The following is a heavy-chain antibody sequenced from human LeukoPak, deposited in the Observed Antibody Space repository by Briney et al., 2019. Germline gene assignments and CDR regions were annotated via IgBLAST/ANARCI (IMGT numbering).Heavy chain of an antibody. D-gene: IGHD3-22*01. Sequence: SGPTLVKPTQTLTLTCTFSGFSLSSIGVAVAWIRQPPGKALEWLAVTYWNDDKSYSPTLKSRLTITKDTSKNQVVLIMTNMDPVDTATYYCAHRPSSGYLYWGQGTLVTVSS. J-gene: IGHJ4*02. CDR1: GFSLSSIGVA. CDR2: TYWNDDK. V-gene: IGHV2-5*01. CDR3: AHRPSSGYLY.